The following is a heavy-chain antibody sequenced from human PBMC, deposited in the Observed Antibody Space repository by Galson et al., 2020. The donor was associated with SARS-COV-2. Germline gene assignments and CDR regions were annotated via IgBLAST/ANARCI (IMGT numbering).Heavy chain of an antibody. CDR3: AKELSTRTDGYRHMSY. Sequence: GGSLRLSCAASGFTFSSYAMSWVRQAPGKGLEWVSAISGSGGSTYYADSVKGRFTISRDNSKNTLYLQMNSLRAEDTAVYHCAKELSTRTDGYRHMSYWGQGTLVTVSS. CDR2: ISGSGGST. V-gene: IGHV3-23*01. CDR1: GFTFSSYA. D-gene: IGHD5-12*01. J-gene: IGHJ4*02.